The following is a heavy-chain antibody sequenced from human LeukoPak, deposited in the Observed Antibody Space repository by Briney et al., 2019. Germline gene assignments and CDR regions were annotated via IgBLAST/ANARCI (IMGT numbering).Heavy chain of an antibody. V-gene: IGHV1-69*13. Sequence: ASVKVSCTASGGTFSSYAISWVRQAPGQGLEWRGGIIPIFGTVNYAQKFQGRVTITADESTSTAYMELSSLRSEDTAVYYCARFSTGYSYAPIDYWGQGTLVTVSS. J-gene: IGHJ4*02. D-gene: IGHD5-18*01. CDR2: IIPIFGTV. CDR3: ARFSTGYSYAPIDY. CDR1: GGTFSSYA.